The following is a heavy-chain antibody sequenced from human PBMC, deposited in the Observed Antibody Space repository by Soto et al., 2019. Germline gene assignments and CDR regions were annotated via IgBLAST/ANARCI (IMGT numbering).Heavy chain of an antibody. CDR2: IYYSGST. J-gene: IGHJ6*02. D-gene: IGHD3-3*01. V-gene: IGHV4-30-4*01. Sequence: PPGKGLEWIGYIYYSGSTYYNPSLKSRVTISVDTSKNQFSLKLSSVTAADTAVYYCARGVHYYDCLSGHRYGMDVLRQGTTVPGTS. CDR3: ARGVHYYDCLSGHRYGMDV.